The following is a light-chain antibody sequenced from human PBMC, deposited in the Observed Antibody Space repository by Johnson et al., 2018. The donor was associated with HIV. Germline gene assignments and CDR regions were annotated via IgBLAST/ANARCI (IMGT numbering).Light chain of an antibody. CDR1: SPNIGNNY. Sequence: QPVLTQPPSVSAAPGQKVTISCSGSSPNIGNNYVSWYQQVQGTAPKLLIYDNNKRPPGIPDRFSGSKSGKSATLGITGLQTVDDADYYCGTWDSSLIADVFGTGTNVTVL. J-gene: IGLJ1*01. V-gene: IGLV1-51*01. CDR2: DNN. CDR3: GTWDSSLIADV.